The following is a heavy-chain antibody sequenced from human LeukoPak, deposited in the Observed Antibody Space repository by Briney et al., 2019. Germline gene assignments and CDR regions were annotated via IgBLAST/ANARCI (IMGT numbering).Heavy chain of an antibody. J-gene: IGHJ3*02. D-gene: IGHD6-13*01. V-gene: IGHV4-30-2*01. CDR3: ARSVPRRPTEQQLSAFDI. Sequence: PSETLSLTCAVSGGSISSGGYSWSWIRQPPGKGLEWIGYIYHSGSTYYNPSLKSRVTISVDRSKNQFSLKLSSVTAADTAVYYCARSVPRRPTEQQLSAFDIWGQGTMVTVSS. CDR1: GGSISSGGYS. CDR2: IYHSGST.